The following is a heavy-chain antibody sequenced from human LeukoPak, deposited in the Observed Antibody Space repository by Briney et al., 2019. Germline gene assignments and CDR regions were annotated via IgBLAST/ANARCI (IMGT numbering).Heavy chain of an antibody. J-gene: IGHJ4*02. CDR2: IHSSGGS. CDR1: GGSISSSSYY. Sequence: SETLSLTCTVSGGSISSSSYYWGWIRQTPEKGLEWMGHIHSSGGSSYYPSLKSRLTLSIDTSRNQLSLKLPSVTAADTAVYFCARLGNYHDFWGQGALVTVSS. CDR3: ARLGNYHDF. D-gene: IGHD1-26*01. V-gene: IGHV4-61*05.